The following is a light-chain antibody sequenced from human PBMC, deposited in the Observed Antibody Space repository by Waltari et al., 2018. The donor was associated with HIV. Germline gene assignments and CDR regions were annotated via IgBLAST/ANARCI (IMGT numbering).Light chain of an antibody. V-gene: IGKV4-1*01. CDR2: WAS. J-gene: IGKJ4*01. Sequence: DIVLTQSPATLTVSLGERATITCRSSRTVLYDSHTQNYLAWYQQKPVLPHKAIMSWASTRSGGVSDRFSGSGSGTNCSPIINSVQADDLAEYYCHQYYRHPYTFGGGTKVEIK. CDR3: HQYYRHPYT. CDR1: RTVLYDSHTQNY.